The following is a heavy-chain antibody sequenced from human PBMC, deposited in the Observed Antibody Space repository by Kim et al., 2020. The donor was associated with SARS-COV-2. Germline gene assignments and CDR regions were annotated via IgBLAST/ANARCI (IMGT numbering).Heavy chain of an antibody. CDR2: ITISGGST. D-gene: IGHD1-26*01. V-gene: IGHV3-23*01. CDR3: AKTGRYGGSSDY. Sequence: GGSLRLSCAASGFTFSSYAMTWVRQAPGKGLEWVSAITISGGSTYYADSVKGRFTISRDNSKNTLYLQMNSLRAEDTAVYYCAKTGRYGGSSDYWGQGTLVTVSS. CDR1: GFTFSSYA. J-gene: IGHJ4*02.